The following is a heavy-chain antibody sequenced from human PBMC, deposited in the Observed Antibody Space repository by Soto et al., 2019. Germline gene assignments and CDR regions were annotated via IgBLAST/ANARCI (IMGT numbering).Heavy chain of an antibody. V-gene: IGHV4-59*01. CDR1: GASISHFY. Sequence: SETLSLTCTVSGASISHFYWSWIRQSPGKGLEWLGYIYDSGSTNYNPSLKSRVTMSMDTSKTQFSLNLSSVTAADTAVYFCAASYYDILTGHFAFDMWGHGTMVT. J-gene: IGHJ3*02. D-gene: IGHD3-9*01. CDR3: AASYYDILTGHFAFDM. CDR2: IYDSGST.